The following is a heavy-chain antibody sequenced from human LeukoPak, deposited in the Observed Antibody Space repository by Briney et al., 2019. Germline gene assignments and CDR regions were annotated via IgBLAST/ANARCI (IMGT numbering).Heavy chain of an antibody. V-gene: IGHV4-34*01. J-gene: IGHJ1*01. D-gene: IGHD2-2*01. CDR1: GGSISSYY. CDR3: ARGRPQAAAANAEYFQH. CDR2: INHSGST. Sequence: SETLSLTSTVSGGSISSYYWSWIRQPPGKGLEWIGEINHSGSTNYNPSLKSRVTISVDTSKNQFSLKLSSVTAADTAVYYCARGRPQAAAANAEYFQHWGQGTLVTVSS.